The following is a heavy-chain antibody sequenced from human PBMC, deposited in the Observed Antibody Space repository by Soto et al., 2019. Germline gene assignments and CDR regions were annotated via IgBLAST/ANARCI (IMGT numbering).Heavy chain of an antibody. CDR1: GGTFSSYA. Sequence: QVQLVQSGAEVKKPGSSVKVSCKTSGGTFSSYAISWVRQAPGQGLEWMGGIIPIFGTANYAQKFQGRVTITADESTSTAYMELSSLRSEDTAVYYCARGFKHSYDSSGIYWPADYWGQGTLVTVSS. CDR2: IIPIFGTA. D-gene: IGHD3-22*01. J-gene: IGHJ4*01. V-gene: IGHV1-69*01. CDR3: ARGFKHSYDSSGIYWPADY.